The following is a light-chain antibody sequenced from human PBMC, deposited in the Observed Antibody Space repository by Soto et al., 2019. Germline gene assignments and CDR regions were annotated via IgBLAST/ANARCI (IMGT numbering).Light chain of an antibody. CDR3: SSYAGSNMVV. CDR1: SSDVGGYNY. J-gene: IGLJ2*01. Sequence: QSALTQPPSASGSPGQSVTISCTGTSSDVGGYNYVSWYQQHPGKAPKLMIYEVSKRPSGVPDRFSGSKSGNTDYLTVSGLQAEDEADYYCSSYAGSNMVVFGGGTKLTVL. CDR2: EVS. V-gene: IGLV2-8*01.